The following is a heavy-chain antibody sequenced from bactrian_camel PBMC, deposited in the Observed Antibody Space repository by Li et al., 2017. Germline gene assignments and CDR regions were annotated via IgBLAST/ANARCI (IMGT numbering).Heavy chain of an antibody. V-gene: IGHV3S53*01. CDR3: AAAHRPPWGGSWSSLSTYEYVY. J-gene: IGHJ4*01. CDR1: ASSNTLRRVS. Sequence: HVQLVESGGGSVQAGGSLRLSCAASASSNTLRRVSMGWFRQAPGKEREGVAAIAGDGKTDYADSVKGRATISRDGAKNTLYLQMHSLQSDDSGMYYCAAAHRPPWGGSWSSLSTYEYVYWGQGTQVTVS. CDR2: IAGDGKT. D-gene: IGHD5*01.